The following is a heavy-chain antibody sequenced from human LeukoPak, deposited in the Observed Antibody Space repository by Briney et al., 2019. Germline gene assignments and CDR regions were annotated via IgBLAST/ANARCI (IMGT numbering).Heavy chain of an antibody. J-gene: IGHJ4*02. V-gene: IGHV3-21*01. CDR1: RVTFSTYW. Sequence: GGSLRLSCVASRVTFSTYWMSWVRQAPGKGLEWVSSISSSSSYIYYADSVKGRFTISRDNAKNSLYLQMNSLRAEDTAVYYCARGPDMVRAIRLDYWGQGTLVTVSS. CDR3: ARGPDMVRAIRLDY. CDR2: ISSSSSYI. D-gene: IGHD3-10*01.